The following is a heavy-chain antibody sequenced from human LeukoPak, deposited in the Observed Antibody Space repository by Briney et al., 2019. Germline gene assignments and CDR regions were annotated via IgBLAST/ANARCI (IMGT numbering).Heavy chain of an antibody. CDR3: IRDLYPDAFDI. D-gene: IGHD2-15*01. J-gene: IGHJ3*02. CDR2: IRSKAYGRTT. CDR1: GFTLGDYA. V-gene: IGHV3-49*03. Sequence: PGRPLRLSCTASGFTLGDYAMSWFRQAPGKGLECGGFIRSKAYGRTTEYAASVKGIFTISRDDCKSIAYLQMISLKTEDTAVYYCIRDLYPDAFDIWGRGTMVTVSS.